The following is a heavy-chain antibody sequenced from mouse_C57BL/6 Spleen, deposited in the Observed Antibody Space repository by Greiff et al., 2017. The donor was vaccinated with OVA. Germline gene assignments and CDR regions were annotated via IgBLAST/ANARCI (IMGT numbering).Heavy chain of an antibody. CDR1: GYTFTSYW. CDR3: AHTVVARYWYFDV. D-gene: IGHD1-1*01. V-gene: IGHV1-61*01. CDR2: IYPSDSET. Sequence: QVQLQQPGAELVRPGSSVKLSCKASGYTFTSYWMDWVKQRPGQGLEWIGNIYPSDSETHYNQKFKDKATLTVDKSSSTAYMQLSSLTSEDSAVYYCAHTVVARYWYFDVWGTGTTVTVSS. J-gene: IGHJ1*03.